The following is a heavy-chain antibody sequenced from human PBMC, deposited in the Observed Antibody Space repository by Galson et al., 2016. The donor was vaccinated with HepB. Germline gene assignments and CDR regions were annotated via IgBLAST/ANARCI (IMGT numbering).Heavy chain of an antibody. Sequence: SVKVSCKASGYSFPSYGINWVRQAPGQGLEWMGWISAYSGFTNYAQNLQGRVTMTTDTSTSTAYMELRSLRSDDTAVYYCAGPLEPDYFDSAPDSSYYYAMGVWGQGTTVIVSS. CDR2: ISAYSGFT. CDR3: AGPLEPDYFDSAPDSSYYYAMGV. V-gene: IGHV1-18*04. CDR1: GYSFPSYG. D-gene: IGHD3-22*01. J-gene: IGHJ6*02.